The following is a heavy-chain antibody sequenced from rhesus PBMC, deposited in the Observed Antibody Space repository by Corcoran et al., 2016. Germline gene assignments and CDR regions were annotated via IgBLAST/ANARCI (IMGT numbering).Heavy chain of an antibody. CDR1: GFTFSDYY. CDR2: IRSGGGST. V-gene: IGHV3-59*01. Sequence: EVQLVESGGGLAKPGGSLRLSCAASGFTFSDYYMHWVRQASGKGLEWVSRIRSGGGSTWYADSVKGRLTIARENAKNTLDIKMNSLRAEDTAVYYCAGWYSSGLGYWGQGVLVTVSS. D-gene: IGHD6-31*01. J-gene: IGHJ4*01. CDR3: AGWYSSGLGY.